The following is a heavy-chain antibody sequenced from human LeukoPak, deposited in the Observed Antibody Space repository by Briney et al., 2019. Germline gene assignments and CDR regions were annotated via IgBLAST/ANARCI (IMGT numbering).Heavy chain of an antibody. V-gene: IGHV3-30-3*01. CDR3: AREVSAGNYFDY. J-gene: IGHJ4*02. CDR2: TSYDGSNK. Sequence: GGSLRLSCAASGFTFSSYVIHWVRQAPGEGLEWVSVTSYDGSNKYYADSVKGRFTISGDSSKNTLYLQMNSLRAEDTAVYYCAREVSAGNYFDYWGQGTLVTVYS. D-gene: IGHD6-25*01. CDR1: GFTFSSYV.